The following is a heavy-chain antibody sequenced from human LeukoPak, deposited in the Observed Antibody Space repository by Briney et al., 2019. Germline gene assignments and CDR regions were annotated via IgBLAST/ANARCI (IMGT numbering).Heavy chain of an antibody. CDR1: GYTFTGYY. CDR3: ARMTTAVDSSGYSYYYYYYMAV. J-gene: IGHJ6*03. CDR2: INPNSGGT. V-gene: IGHV1-2*02. Sequence: ASVKVSCKASGYTFTGYYMHWVRQAPGQGLEWMGWINPNSGGTNYAQKFQGRVTMTRDTSISTAYMELSRLRSDDTAVYYCARMTTAVDSSGYSYYYYYYMAVWGKGTTVTVSS. D-gene: IGHD3-22*01.